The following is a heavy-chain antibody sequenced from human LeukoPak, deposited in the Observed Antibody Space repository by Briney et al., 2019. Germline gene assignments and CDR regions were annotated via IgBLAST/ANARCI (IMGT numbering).Heavy chain of an antibody. CDR2: ISGSGGST. D-gene: IGHD2-15*01. J-gene: IGHJ3*02. V-gene: IGHV3-23*01. CDR1: GFTFSSCA. Sequence: GGSLRLSCAASGFTFSSCAMSWVRQAPGKGLEWVSAISGSGGSTYYADSVKGRFTISRDNSKNTLYLQMNSLRAEDTAVYYCAKYDSGSWYYTAFDIWGQGTMVTVSS. CDR3: AKYDSGSWYYTAFDI.